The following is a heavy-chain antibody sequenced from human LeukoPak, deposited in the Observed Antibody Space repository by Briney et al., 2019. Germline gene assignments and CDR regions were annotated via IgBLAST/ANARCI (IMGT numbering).Heavy chain of an antibody. D-gene: IGHD5-12*01. Sequence: PSETLSLTCAVYGGSFSGYYWSWIRQPPGKGLEWIGENNHSGSTNYNPSLKSRVTKSVDTSKNQFSLKLSSVTAADTAVYYCARLRWGYSGYGDYWGQGTLVTVSS. CDR2: NNHSGST. V-gene: IGHV4-34*01. J-gene: IGHJ4*02. CDR3: ARLRWGYSGYGDY. CDR1: GGSFSGYY.